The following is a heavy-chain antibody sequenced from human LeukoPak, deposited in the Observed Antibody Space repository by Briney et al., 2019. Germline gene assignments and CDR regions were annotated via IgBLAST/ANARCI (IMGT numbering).Heavy chain of an antibody. CDR3: ARKVELSDAFDI. D-gene: IGHD1-26*01. Sequence: PSETLSLTCTVSGGSISSYYWSWIRQPPGKGLEWIGYIYYSGSTNYNPFLKSRVTISVDTSKNQLSLKLSSVTAADTAVYYCARKVELSDAFDIWGQGTMVTVSS. J-gene: IGHJ3*02. CDR1: GGSISSYY. CDR2: IYYSGST. V-gene: IGHV4-59*01.